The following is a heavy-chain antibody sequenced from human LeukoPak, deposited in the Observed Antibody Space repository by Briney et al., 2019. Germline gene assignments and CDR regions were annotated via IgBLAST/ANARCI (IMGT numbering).Heavy chain of an antibody. V-gene: IGHV1-8*03. Sequence: GASVKVSCKASGYTFTSYDINWVRQATGQGLEWMGWMNPNSGNTGYAQKFQGRVTITRNTSISTAYMELSSLRSEDTAVYYCARYPITFGGVTIKYPFDYWGQGTLVTVSS. J-gene: IGHJ4*02. CDR2: MNPNSGNT. D-gene: IGHD3-16*01. CDR1: GYTFTSYD. CDR3: ARYPITFGGVTIKYPFDY.